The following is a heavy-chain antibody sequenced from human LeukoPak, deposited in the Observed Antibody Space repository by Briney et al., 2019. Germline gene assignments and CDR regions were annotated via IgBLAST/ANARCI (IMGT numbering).Heavy chain of an antibody. D-gene: IGHD3-9*01. V-gene: IGHV3-23*01. CDR3: AKSGLRYFDWSGGYFDY. CDR1: GFTFSSYA. CDR2: ISGSGGST. J-gene: IGHJ4*02. Sequence: GGSLRLSCAASGFTFSSYAMSWVRQAPGKGLEWVSAISGSGGSTYYAGSMKGRFTISRDKSKNTLYLQMNSLRAEDTAVYYCAKSGLRYFDWSGGYFDYWGQGTLVTVSS.